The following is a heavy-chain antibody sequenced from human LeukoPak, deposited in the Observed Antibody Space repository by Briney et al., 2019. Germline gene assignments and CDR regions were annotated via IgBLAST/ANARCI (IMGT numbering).Heavy chain of an antibody. Sequence: ASVKVSCKASGGTFSSYAISWVRQAPGQGLEWVGRINPILGIANYAQKFQGRVTITADKSTSTAYMELSSLRSEDTAVYYCARVARPIAAAGTANFDYWGQGTLVTVSS. CDR1: GGTFSSYA. D-gene: IGHD6-13*01. J-gene: IGHJ4*02. V-gene: IGHV1-69*04. CDR3: ARVARPIAAAGTANFDY. CDR2: INPILGIA.